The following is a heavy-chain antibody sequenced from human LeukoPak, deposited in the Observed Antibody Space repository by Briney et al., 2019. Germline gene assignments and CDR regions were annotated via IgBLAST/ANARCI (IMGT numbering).Heavy chain of an antibody. J-gene: IGHJ4*02. Sequence: ASVKVSCKASGYTFTNYGFTWARQAPGQGLEWMGWISAYNGNTNYAQKFQGRVTMTTDTSTSTAYMELRSLRSDDTAVYYCARDLAGDYGDYWGQGTLVTVSS. CDR2: ISAYNGNT. V-gene: IGHV1-18*01. D-gene: IGHD3-10*01. CDR3: ARDLAGDYGDY. CDR1: GYTFTNYG.